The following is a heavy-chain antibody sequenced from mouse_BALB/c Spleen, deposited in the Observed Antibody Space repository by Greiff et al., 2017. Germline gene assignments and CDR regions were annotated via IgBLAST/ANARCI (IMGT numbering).Heavy chain of an antibody. CDR1: GFSLTSYG. CDR2: IWAGGST. J-gene: IGHJ4*01. CDR3: ARDTGNWDDYAMDY. Sequence: VKLMESGPGLVAPSQSLSITCTVSGFSLTSYGVHWVRQPPGKGLEWLGVIWAGGSTNYNSALMSRLSISKDNSKSQVFLKMNSLQTDDTAMYYCARDTGNWDDYAMDYWGQGTSVTVSS. V-gene: IGHV2-9*02. D-gene: IGHD4-1*01.